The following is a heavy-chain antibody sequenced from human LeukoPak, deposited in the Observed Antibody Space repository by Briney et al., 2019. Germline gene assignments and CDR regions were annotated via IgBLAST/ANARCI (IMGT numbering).Heavy chain of an antibody. D-gene: IGHD3-22*01. J-gene: IGHJ4*02. V-gene: IGHV4-30-4*01. CDR3: ARVPTRGYYYDSSGFM. Sequence: SETLSLTCTVSGGSISSGDYYWSWIRQPPGKGLEWIGYIYYSGSTYYNPSLKSRVTISVDTSKNQFSLKLSSVTAADTAVYYCARVPTRGYYYDSSGFMWGQGTLVTVSS. CDR2: IYYSGST. CDR1: GGSISSGDYY.